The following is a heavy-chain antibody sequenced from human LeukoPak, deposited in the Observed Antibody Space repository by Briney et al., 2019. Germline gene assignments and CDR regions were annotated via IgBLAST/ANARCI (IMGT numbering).Heavy chain of an antibody. Sequence: GGSLRLFCSASGLTFYTSGFNWVRQAPGKGLEWDASIGPSGSDRYHADSIKGRFTISRDNANNFLYLQMNSLRAEDTAVYYCATETNGRHYDYWGQGTLLTVSS. CDR1: GLTFYTSG. D-gene: IGHD1-14*01. CDR3: ATETNGRHYDY. V-gene: IGHV3-21*06. J-gene: IGHJ4*02. CDR2: IGPSGSDR.